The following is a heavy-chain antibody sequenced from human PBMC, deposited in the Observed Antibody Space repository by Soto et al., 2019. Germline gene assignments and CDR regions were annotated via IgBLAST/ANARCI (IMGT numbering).Heavy chain of an antibody. J-gene: IGHJ4*02. CDR3: AQFSISGTYQEEDY. CDR1: GFTFSSYS. CDR2: ISSSSSYI. V-gene: IGHV3-21*01. Sequence: EVQLVESGGGLVKPGGSLRLSCAASGFTFSSYSMNWVRQAPGKGLEWVSAISSSSSYIYYADSVKGRFTISRDNAKNSLNLQMNSLRAADTAVYYCAQFSISGTYQEEDYWGQGTLVTVST. D-gene: IGHD3-10*01.